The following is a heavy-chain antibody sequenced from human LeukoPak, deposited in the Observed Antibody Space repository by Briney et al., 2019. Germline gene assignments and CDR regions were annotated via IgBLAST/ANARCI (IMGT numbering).Heavy chain of an antibody. D-gene: IGHD4-17*01. J-gene: IGHJ4*02. CDR2: ISSSSSII. V-gene: IGHV3-48*01. CDR3: ARENGDFDY. Sequence: GGSLRLSCAASGFTFSNYNMNWVRQAPGKGLEWVSYISSSSSIIYYADSVKGRFTISRDNARNSLYLQMNSLRAEDTAVYYCARENGDFDYRGQGTLVTVPS. CDR1: GFTFSNYN.